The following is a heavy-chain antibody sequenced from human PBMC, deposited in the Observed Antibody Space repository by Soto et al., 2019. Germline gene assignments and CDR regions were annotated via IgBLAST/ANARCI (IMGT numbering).Heavy chain of an antibody. CDR3: ARQLIAAAGAYYYYYGMDV. Sequence: PGESLKISCKGSGYSFTSYWISWGLQMPGKGLEWMGRIDPSDSYTNYSPSFQGHVTISADKSISTAYLQWSSLKASDTAMYYCARQLIAAAGAYYYYYGMDVWGQGTTVTVSS. J-gene: IGHJ6*02. V-gene: IGHV5-10-1*01. D-gene: IGHD6-13*01. CDR1: GYSFTSYW. CDR2: IDPSDSYT.